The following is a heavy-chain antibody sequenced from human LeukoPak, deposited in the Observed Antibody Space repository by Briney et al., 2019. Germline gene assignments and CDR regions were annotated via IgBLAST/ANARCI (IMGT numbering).Heavy chain of an antibody. Sequence: SVKVSCKASGGTFSSYAISWVRQATGQGLEWMGGIIPIFGTANDAQKFQGRVTITADESTSTAYMELRSLRSEDTAVYYCARDRGGGSYRPDYWGQGTLVTVSS. CDR2: IIPIFGTA. V-gene: IGHV1-69*13. CDR3: ARDRGGGSYRPDY. CDR1: GGTFSSYA. J-gene: IGHJ4*02. D-gene: IGHD3-16*02.